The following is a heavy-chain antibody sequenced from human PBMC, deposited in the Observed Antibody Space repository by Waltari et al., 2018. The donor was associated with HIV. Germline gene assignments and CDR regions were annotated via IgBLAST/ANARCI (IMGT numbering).Heavy chain of an antibody. CDR1: GFTLGTYG. V-gene: IGHV3-30*18. D-gene: IGHD1-1*01. CDR3: AKDKGGVTYIFDY. J-gene: IGHJ4*02. Sequence: QVQLVESGGGVVQPGRSLRLSCAASGFTLGTYGMHWVRQAPGKGLGGGAFIAYDGDKKYYADSVKGRCTLSRDNSKNTVYLQINSLGAEDSAVYYCAKDKGGVTYIFDYWGQGTLVTVSS. CDR2: IAYDGDKK.